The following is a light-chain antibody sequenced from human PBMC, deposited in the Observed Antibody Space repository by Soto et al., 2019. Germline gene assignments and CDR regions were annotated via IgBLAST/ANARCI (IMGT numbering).Light chain of an antibody. Sequence: SYELTQPPSVSVAPGQTARITCGGNNINIKSVHWYQQKPGQAPVLVIYDDFYRPSGIPERFSGSNSGNTATLTLSGAEAGDDADYYCQVWDISSESFVFGPGTKVTIL. CDR2: DDF. V-gene: IGLV3-21*02. CDR1: NINIKS. J-gene: IGLJ1*01. CDR3: QVWDISSESFV.